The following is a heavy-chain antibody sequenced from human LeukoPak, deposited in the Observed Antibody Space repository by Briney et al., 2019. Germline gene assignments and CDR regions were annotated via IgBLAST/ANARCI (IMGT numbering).Heavy chain of an antibody. Sequence: GGSLRLSCAASGFTFSSYAMSWVRQAPGKGLEWVSAISGSGGSTYYADSMKGRFTISRDNSKNTLYLQMNSLRAEDTAVYYCAITGGNYGDSLFGYWGQGTLVTVSS. J-gene: IGHJ4*02. CDR2: ISGSGGST. CDR1: GFTFSSYA. D-gene: IGHD4-17*01. V-gene: IGHV3-23*01. CDR3: AITGGNYGDSLFGY.